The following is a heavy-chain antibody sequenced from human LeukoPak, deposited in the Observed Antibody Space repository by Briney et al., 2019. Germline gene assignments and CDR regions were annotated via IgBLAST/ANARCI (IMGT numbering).Heavy chain of an antibody. CDR3: ARGSSGCSFDY. V-gene: IGHV4-39*01. D-gene: IGHD6-19*01. J-gene: IGHJ4*02. Sequence: SETLSLTCTVSGGSISSSSYYWGWIRQPPGKGLEWIGSIYYSGSTYYNPSLKSRVTISVDTSKNQFSLKLSSVTAADTAVYYCARGSSGCSFDYWGQGTLVTVSS. CDR1: GGSISSSSYY. CDR2: IYYSGST.